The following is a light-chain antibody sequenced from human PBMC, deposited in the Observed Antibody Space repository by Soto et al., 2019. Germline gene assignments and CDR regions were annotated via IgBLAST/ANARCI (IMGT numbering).Light chain of an antibody. CDR3: SSYTSSSTLV. CDR1: SSDVGGYNY. J-gene: IGLJ3*02. CDR2: DVS. V-gene: IGLV2-14*03. Sequence: QSALTQPASVSGSPGQSITISCTGTSSDVGGYNYVSWYQQHPGKAPKLMIYDVSNRPSGVSNRFSGSKSRNTASLTISGLQADDEADYYCSSYTSSSTLVFAGGTKLTVL.